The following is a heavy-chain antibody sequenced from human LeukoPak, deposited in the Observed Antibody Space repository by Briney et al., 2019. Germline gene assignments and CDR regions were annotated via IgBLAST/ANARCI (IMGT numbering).Heavy chain of an antibody. CDR3: TRGRAVGD. J-gene: IGHJ4*02. D-gene: IGHD2-15*01. CDR2: VSPDSGDT. Sequence: GASVKVSCKASGYTFTNNDINWVRQATGQGIEWMGWVSPDSGDTGYAPNFRGRVTMTTDTSINTAYMELTSLTSEDTAIYYCTRGRAVGDWGQGTLVTVSS. V-gene: IGHV1-8*01. CDR1: GYTFTNND.